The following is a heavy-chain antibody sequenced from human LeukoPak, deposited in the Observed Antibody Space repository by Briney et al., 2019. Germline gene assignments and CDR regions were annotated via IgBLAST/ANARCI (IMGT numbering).Heavy chain of an antibody. D-gene: IGHD3-10*01. CDR2: IYTSGST. CDR3: ARTMVRGVIIFDY. J-gene: IGHJ4*02. Sequence: PSETLSLTCTVSGGSIGSYYWSWIRQPAGKGLEWIGRIYTSGSTNYNPSLKSRVTMSVDTSKNQFSLKLSSVTAADTAVYYCARTMVRGVIIFDYWGQGTLVTVSS. V-gene: IGHV4-4*07. CDR1: GGSIGSYY.